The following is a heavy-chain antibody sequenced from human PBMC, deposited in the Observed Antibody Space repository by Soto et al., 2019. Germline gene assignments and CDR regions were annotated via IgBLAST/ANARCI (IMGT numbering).Heavy chain of an antibody. CDR1: GFSLRTSGVG. Sequence: QITLKESGPTLVKPTQTLTLTCTFYGFSLRTSGVGVGWVRQPPGKALEWLALIYWDADKLYSPSLKSRLTIPGDPPKNGVVPTLTHGETVDPATYYCVHTLCPPWRNFDYLAQGTLVTVSS. CDR2: IYWDADK. J-gene: IGHJ4*02. V-gene: IGHV2-5*02. CDR3: VHTLCPPWRNFDY.